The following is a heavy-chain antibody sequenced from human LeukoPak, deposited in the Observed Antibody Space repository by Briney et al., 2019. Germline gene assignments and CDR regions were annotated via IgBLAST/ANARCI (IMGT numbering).Heavy chain of an antibody. CDR1: GGSISSNNW. D-gene: IGHD6-6*01. CDR3: ARDVGARLPGY. CDR2: IYHSGSS. J-gene: IGHJ4*02. V-gene: IGHV4-4*02. Sequence: NPSETLSLTCAVSGGSISSNNWWSWVRQPPGKGLEWIGEIYHSGSSNYNPSLKSRVTISVDKPNNQLSLKLTSVTAADTAVYYCARDVGARLPGYWGQGTLVTVSS.